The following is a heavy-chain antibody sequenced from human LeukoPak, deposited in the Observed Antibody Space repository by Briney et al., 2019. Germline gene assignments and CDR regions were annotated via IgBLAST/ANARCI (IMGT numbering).Heavy chain of an antibody. Sequence: GRSLRLSCAASGLTFSSYAIHSVRQAPSKGLEWVASISFDGSNDYYADSVKGRFTISRDNSKNTLYLQMNSLRAEDTAVYYCAREGYYDSSGYFNYWGQGTLVTVSS. CDR1: GLTFSSYA. D-gene: IGHD3-22*01. CDR2: ISFDGSND. V-gene: IGHV3-30*04. CDR3: AREGYYDSSGYFNY. J-gene: IGHJ4*02.